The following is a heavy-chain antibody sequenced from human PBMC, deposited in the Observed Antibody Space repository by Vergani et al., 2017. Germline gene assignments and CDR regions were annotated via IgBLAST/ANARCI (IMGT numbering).Heavy chain of an antibody. CDR1: GGPFSSYA. Sequence: QVQLVQSGAEVKKPGSSVKVSCKASGGPFSSYAISWVRQAPGQGLEWMGGIIPIFGTANYAQKFQGRVTITADESMSTAYMELSSLRSEDTAVYYCAGRTLNDYGGKGYVDYWGQGTLVTGSS. CDR3: AGRTLNDYGGKGYVDY. CDR2: IIPIFGTA. D-gene: IGHD4-23*01. V-gene: IGHV1-69*01. J-gene: IGHJ4*02.